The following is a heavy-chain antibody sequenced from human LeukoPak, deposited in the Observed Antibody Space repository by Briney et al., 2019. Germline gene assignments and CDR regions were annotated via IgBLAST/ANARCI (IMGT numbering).Heavy chain of an antibody. V-gene: IGHV1-69*01. CDR2: IIPIFGTA. Sequence: GSSVKVSCKASGGTFSSYAISWVRQAPGQGLEWMGGIIPIFGTANYAQKFQGRVTITADESTSTAYMELSSLRSEDTAVYYCARGCSSTSCYAESFDYWGQGTLVTVPS. CDR1: GGTFSSYA. J-gene: IGHJ4*02. D-gene: IGHD2-2*01. CDR3: ARGCSSTSCYAESFDY.